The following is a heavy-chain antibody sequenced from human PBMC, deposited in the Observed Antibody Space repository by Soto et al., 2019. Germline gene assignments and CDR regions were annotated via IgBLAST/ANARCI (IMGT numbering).Heavy chain of an antibody. D-gene: IGHD3-16*01. CDR1: GGSISSGGYY. CDR3: ARDQGGSRDYYYYGMDV. J-gene: IGHJ6*02. V-gene: IGHV4-31*03. Sequence: SETLSLTCTVSGGSISSGGYYWSWIRQHPGKGLEWIGYIYYSGSTYYNPSLKSRVTISVDTSKNQFPLKLSSVTAADTAVYYCARDQGGSRDYYYYGMDVWGQGTTVTV. CDR2: IYYSGST.